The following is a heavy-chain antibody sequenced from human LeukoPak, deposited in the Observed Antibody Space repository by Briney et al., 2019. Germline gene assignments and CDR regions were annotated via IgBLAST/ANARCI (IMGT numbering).Heavy chain of an antibody. D-gene: IGHD3-10*01. CDR1: GYTFTGYY. CDR3: ARGVRITMVRGVIMTFDY. CDR2: INPNSRGT. Sequence: ASVKVSCKASGYTFTGYYMHWVRQAPGHGLEWMGWINPNSRGTNYAQKFQGRVTITRDTSISTAYMELSRLRSDDTAVYYCARGVRITMVRGVIMTFDYWGQGTLVTVSS. J-gene: IGHJ4*02. V-gene: IGHV1-2*02.